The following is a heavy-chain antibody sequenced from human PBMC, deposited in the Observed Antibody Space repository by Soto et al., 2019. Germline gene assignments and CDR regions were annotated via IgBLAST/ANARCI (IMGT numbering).Heavy chain of an antibody. CDR3: AKDSFSHYSPFYYYAMDV. Sequence: GGSLRLSCAASGFTFTKYGMHWVRQAPGKGLEWVAVISYDGNKKYFADSVKGRSTISRDNARNKVYLQMDSLRGDDTAVYYCAKDSFSHYSPFYYYAMDVWGQGTTVTVSS. CDR2: ISYDGNKK. V-gene: IGHV3-30*18. D-gene: IGHD4-4*01. CDR1: GFTFTKYG. J-gene: IGHJ6*02.